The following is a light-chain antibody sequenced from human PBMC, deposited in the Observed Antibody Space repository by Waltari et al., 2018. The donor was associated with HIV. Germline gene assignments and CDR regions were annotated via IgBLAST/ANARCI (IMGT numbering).Light chain of an antibody. CDR2: KKQ. V-gene: IGLV1-40*03. CDR3: QTYDTSLSAWV. CDR1: SHNIGSGYD. J-gene: IGLJ2*01. Sequence: QSVLTQPPSISGAPGQRITVSCSGTSHNIGSGYDVPWYQQLPGTAPKLLLYKKQQRPPGVPDRFSSAKSDASASLASTGLQAADEGDYFCQTYDTSLSAWVFGGGTRLTVL.